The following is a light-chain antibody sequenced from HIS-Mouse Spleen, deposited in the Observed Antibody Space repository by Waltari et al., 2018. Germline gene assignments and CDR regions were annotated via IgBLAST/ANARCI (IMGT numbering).Light chain of an antibody. J-gene: IGKJ1*01. CDR3: LQHNSYPWT. CDR1: QAISNY. Sequence: DIKMTQSPSAMSASVGVRVTITFRASQAISNYLAWFQQKPGKVPKRLIYAASSLQSGVPSRFSCSGSRTEFTLTISSLQPEDFATYYCLQHNSYPWTFGQGTKVEIK. V-gene: IGKV1-17*03. CDR2: AAS.